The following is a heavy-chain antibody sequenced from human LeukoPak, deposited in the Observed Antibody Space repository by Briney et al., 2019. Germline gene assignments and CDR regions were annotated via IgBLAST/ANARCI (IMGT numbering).Heavy chain of an antibody. Sequence: ASVKVSCKVSGYTLTEISIHWVRQAAGKGPEWMGGSDPEDGKTSYAQKFQARVTMTEDTSTDTAHMELSSLIAEDTAVYYCATYPWYGNSANHPFDVWGQGTMVTVSS. CDR3: ATYPWYGNSANHPFDV. CDR1: GYTLTEIS. J-gene: IGHJ3*01. D-gene: IGHD4-23*01. V-gene: IGHV1-24*01. CDR2: SDPEDGKT.